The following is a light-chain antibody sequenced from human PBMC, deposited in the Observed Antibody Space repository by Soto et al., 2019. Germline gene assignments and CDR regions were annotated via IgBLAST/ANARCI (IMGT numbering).Light chain of an antibody. CDR2: GNS. CDR1: SSNIGAGYD. Sequence: QSVLTQPPSVSGAPGQRVTIYCTGSSSNIGAGYDVHWYQQLPGTAPKLLSYGNSNRPSGVPDRFSGSKSGTSASLAITGLQAEDEADYYCQSYDSSLRVFGTGTKLTVL. V-gene: IGLV1-40*01. J-gene: IGLJ1*01. CDR3: QSYDSSLRV.